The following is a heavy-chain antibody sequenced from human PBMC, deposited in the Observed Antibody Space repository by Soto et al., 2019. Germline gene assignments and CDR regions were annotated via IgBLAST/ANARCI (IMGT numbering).Heavy chain of an antibody. CDR3: VCGGNFFVY. V-gene: IGHV3-7*01. CDR1: GFTFSTYW. J-gene: IGHJ4*02. Sequence: EVQLVESGGGLVQPGGSLRLPCAASGFTFSTYWMTWVRQPPGKGLEWVASINQDGSERYYVDSVRGRFTISRDNAKNSLYLQMASLRAEDTAVYYCVCGGNFFVYWGKGTLVTVSP. D-gene: IGHD3-16*01. CDR2: INQDGSER.